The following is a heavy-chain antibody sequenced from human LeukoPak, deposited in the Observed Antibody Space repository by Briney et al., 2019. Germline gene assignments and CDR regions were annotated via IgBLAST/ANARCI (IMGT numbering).Heavy chain of an antibody. D-gene: IGHD6-6*01. CDR2: VYPGDSDT. CDR3: AGQGSCSSSFHDY. V-gene: IGHV5-51*01. CDR1: GYSFTSYW. Sequence: PQISCQGSGYSFTSYWIGWVRQMPGKGKEWIGIVYPGDSDTRYSPSFQGQVTISADKSISTAYLQWSSLKASDTAMYYCAGQGSCSSSFHDYWGQGTLVTVSS. J-gene: IGHJ4*02.